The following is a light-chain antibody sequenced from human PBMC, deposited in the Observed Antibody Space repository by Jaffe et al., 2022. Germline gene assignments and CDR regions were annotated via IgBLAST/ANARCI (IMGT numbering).Light chain of an antibody. CDR2: GAS. CDR1: QSISSN. V-gene: IGKV3-15*01. J-gene: IGKJ1*01. CDR3: QQYNNWRT. Sequence: EIVMTQSPATLSVSPGERATLSCRASQSISSNLAWYQHKPGQAPRLLIYGASTRATDIPPRFSGSGSGTEFTLTISSLQSEDFAVYYCQQYNNWRTFGQGTKVEIK.